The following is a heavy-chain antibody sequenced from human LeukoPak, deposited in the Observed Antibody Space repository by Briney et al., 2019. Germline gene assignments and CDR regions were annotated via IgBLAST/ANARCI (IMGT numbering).Heavy chain of an antibody. CDR1: GITLSNYG. CDR2: ISGSGGNT. V-gene: IGHV3-23*01. Sequence: PGGSLRLSCAVSGITLSNYGMSWVRQAPGKGLEWDSGISGSGGNTYYADSVKGRFTISRDNSKNTLYLQMNSLRAEDTAVYFCAKRGVVIRVILVGFHREAYYFDSWGQGALVTVSS. J-gene: IGHJ4*02. D-gene: IGHD3-22*01. CDR3: AKRGVVIRVILVGFHREAYYFDS.